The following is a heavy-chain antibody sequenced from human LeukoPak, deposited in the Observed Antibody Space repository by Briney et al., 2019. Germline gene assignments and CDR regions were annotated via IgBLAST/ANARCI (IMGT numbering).Heavy chain of an antibody. CDR3: ARDRSQEFDP. CDR1: RFTFRNYA. Sequence: GGSLRLSCAASRFTFRNYAMHWVRQAPGKGLEWLAVISSDGTNKDYADSVKGRFSISRDNSKNKLYLQMNRLRADDTAVYYCARDRSQEFDPWGQGTLVTVSS. J-gene: IGHJ5*02. CDR2: ISSDGTNK. V-gene: IGHV3-30*04. D-gene: IGHD3-10*01.